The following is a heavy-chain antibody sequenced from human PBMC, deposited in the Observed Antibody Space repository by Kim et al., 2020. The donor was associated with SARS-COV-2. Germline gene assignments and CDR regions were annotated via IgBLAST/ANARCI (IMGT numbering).Heavy chain of an antibody. CDR2: IYHSGST. D-gene: IGHD3-22*01. V-gene: IGHV4-4*02. CDR1: GGSISSSNW. Sequence: SETLSLTCAVSGGSISSSNWWSWVRQPPGKGLEWIGEIYHSGSTNYNPSLKSRVTISVDKSKNQFSLKLSSVTAADTAVYYCARVGYYYDSSGYIYYYGMDVWGQGTTVTVSS. CDR3: ARVGYYYDSSGYIYYYGMDV. J-gene: IGHJ6*02.